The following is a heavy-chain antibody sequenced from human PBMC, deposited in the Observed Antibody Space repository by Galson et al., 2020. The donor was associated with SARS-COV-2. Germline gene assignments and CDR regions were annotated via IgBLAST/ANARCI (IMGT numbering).Heavy chain of an antibody. D-gene: IGHD5-18*01. Sequence: SETLSLTCTVSGGSISSSSYYWGWIRQPPGKGLEWIGSIYYSGSTYYNPSLKSRVTISVDTSKNQFSLKLSSVTAADTAVYYCARATWIQLWLQGNWFDPWGQGTLVTVSS. V-gene: IGHV4-39*01. CDR2: IYYSGST. CDR1: GGSISSSSYY. CDR3: ARATWIQLWLQGNWFDP. J-gene: IGHJ5*02.